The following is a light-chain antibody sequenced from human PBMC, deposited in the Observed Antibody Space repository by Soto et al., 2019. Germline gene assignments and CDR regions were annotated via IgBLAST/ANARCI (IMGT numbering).Light chain of an antibody. Sequence: QPVLTQSSSASASLGSSVKLTCTLSSGHSSYIIAWHEPQPGKAPRYLMKLEGSGSYNKGSGVPDRFSGSSSGADRYLTIYGLKFEDEADYYCEPWYSNTHKVFGGGTKLTVL. CDR1: SGHSSYI. J-gene: IGLJ3*02. V-gene: IGLV4-60*02. CDR3: EPWYSNTHKV. CDR2: LEGSGSY.